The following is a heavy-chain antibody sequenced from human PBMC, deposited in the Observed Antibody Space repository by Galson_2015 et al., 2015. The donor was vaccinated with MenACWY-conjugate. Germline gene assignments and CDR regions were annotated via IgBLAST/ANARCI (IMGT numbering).Heavy chain of an antibody. CDR2: INWNGGST. D-gene: IGHD4-17*01. V-gene: IGHV3-20*04. J-gene: IGHJ5*02. CDR1: GFTFDDYG. CDR3: ARIPDDYGDYVFDWFDP. Sequence: SLRLSCAASGFTFDDYGMSWVRQAPGKGLEWVSGINWNGGSTGYADSVKGRFTISRDNAKNSLYLQMNSLRAEDTALYYCARIPDDYGDYVFDWFDPWGQGTLVTVSS.